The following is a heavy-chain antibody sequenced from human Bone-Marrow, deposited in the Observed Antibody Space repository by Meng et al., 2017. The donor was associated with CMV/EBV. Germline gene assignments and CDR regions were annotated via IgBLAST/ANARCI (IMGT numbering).Heavy chain of an antibody. D-gene: IGHD3-3*01. V-gene: IGHV1-18*01. CDR2: ISAYNGNT. CDR3: ARDLGRLATWSDILKGFDY. J-gene: IGHJ4*02. Sequence: ASVKVSCKASGYTFTSYGISWVRQAPGQGLEWMGWISAYNGNTNYAQKLQGRVTMTTDTSTSTAYMELRSLRSDDTAVYYCARDLGRLATWSDILKGFDYWDQGTLVTVS. CDR1: GYTFTSYG.